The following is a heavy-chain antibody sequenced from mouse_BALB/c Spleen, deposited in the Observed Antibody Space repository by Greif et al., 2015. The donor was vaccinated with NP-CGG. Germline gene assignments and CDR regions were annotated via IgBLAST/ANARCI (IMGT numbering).Heavy chain of an antibody. J-gene: IGHJ1*01. D-gene: IGHD2-4*01. CDR2: ISPSTGYT. V-gene: IGHV1-7*01. Sequence: VQLQESGAELAKPGASVKMSCKASGYTFTSYWMHWVKQRPGQGLEWIGYISPSTGYTEYNQKFKDKATLTADKSSSIAYMQLSSLTSEDSAVYYCARDYDYWYFDVWGAGTTVTVSS. CDR1: GYTFTSYW. CDR3: ARDYDYWYFDV.